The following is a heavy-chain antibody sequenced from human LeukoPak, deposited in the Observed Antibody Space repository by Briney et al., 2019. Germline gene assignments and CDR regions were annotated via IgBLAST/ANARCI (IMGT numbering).Heavy chain of an antibody. D-gene: IGHD5-18*01. CDR1: GFTFSTSW. CDR2: ISTSGSTI. J-gene: IGHJ3*02. V-gene: IGHV3-48*04. CDR3: AGVDAAMPDAFDI. Sequence: GGSLRLSCAASGFTFSTSWMIWVRQAPGKGLEWVSYISTSGSTINYADSVKGRFTISRDNARNSLYLQMNSLRAEDTAVYYCAGVDAAMPDAFDIWGQGTTVTVSS.